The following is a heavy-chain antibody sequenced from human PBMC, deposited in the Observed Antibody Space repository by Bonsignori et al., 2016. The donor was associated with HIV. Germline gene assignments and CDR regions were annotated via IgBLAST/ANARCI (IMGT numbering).Heavy chain of an antibody. V-gene: IGHV3-21*01. CDR2: ISSSSSYI. D-gene: IGHD3-10*01. Sequence: VRQAPGKGLEWVSSISSSSSYIYYADSVKGRFTISRDNAKNSLYLQMNSLRAEDTAVYYCAGTDYPPFDYWGQGTLVTVSS. J-gene: IGHJ4*02. CDR3: AGTDYPPFDY.